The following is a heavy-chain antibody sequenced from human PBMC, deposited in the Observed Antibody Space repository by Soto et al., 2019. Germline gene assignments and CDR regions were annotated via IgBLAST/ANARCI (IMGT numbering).Heavy chain of an antibody. CDR3: AKAGGIVVVRNAFDI. J-gene: IGHJ3*02. D-gene: IGHD3-22*01. CDR2: ISGSGGST. Sequence: PGGSLRLSCAASGFTFSSYSMSWVRQAPGKGLEWVSAISGSGGSTYYADSVKGRFTISRDNSKNTLYLQMNSLRAEDTAVYYCAKAGGIVVVRNAFDIWGQGTMVTVSS. V-gene: IGHV3-23*01. CDR1: GFTFSSYS.